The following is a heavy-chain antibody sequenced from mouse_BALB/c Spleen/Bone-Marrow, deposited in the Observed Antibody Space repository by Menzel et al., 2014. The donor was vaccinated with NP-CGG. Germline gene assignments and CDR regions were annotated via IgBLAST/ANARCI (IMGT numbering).Heavy chain of an antibody. Sequence: VQLKQSRPELVKPGTSVKISCKTSGYTFTEYTIHWVKQSHGKSPEWIGGINPNNGVTAYNQKFRGKATLTVDKSSSTAYMELRSPTSEDSAVYYCARRQLGPAWFAYWGQGTLVTVSA. D-gene: IGHD3-2*01. J-gene: IGHJ3*01. CDR2: INPNNGVT. CDR3: ARRQLGPAWFAY. V-gene: IGHV1-18*01. CDR1: GYTFTEYT.